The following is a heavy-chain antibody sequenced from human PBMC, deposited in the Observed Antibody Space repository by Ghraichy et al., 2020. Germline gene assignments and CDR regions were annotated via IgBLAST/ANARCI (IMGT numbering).Heavy chain of an antibody. D-gene: IGHD3-10*01. CDR2: ISYDGSNR. J-gene: IGHJ4*02. CDR3: ARLPIQQFGEFDPDV. V-gene: IGHV3-30-3*01. Sequence: GGSLRLSCEGSGFTFGGYHMHWVRQAPGKGLEWVAVISYDGSNRYYADSVKGRFSISRDNTKKTLILQMNDLGVEDTAIYYCARLPIQQFGEFDPDVWGQGTLVTVS. CDR1: GFTFGGYH.